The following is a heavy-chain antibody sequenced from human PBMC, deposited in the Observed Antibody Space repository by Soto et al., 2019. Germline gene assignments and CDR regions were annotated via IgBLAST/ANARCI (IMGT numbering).Heavy chain of an antibody. D-gene: IGHD4-17*01. V-gene: IGHV4-31*03. CDR1: GGSISRGGYY. J-gene: IGHJ4*02. CDR3: ARVYGDYAPLGFDY. CDR2: IYYSGST. Sequence: TSETLSLTCTVSGGSISRGGYYWSWIRQHPGKGLEWIGYIYYSGSTYYNPSLKSRVTISVDTSKNQFSLKLSSVTAADTAVYYCARVYGDYAPLGFDYWGQGTLVTV.